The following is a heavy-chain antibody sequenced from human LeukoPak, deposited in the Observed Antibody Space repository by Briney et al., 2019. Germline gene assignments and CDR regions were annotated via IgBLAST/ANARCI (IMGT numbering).Heavy chain of an antibody. CDR3: AGAYCGGDCYSGRAFDI. D-gene: IGHD2-21*02. CDR2: IYYSGST. Sequence: SETLSLTCTVSGGSISSSSYYWGWIRQPPGKGLEWVGSIYYSGSTYYNPSLKSRVTISVDTSKNQFSLKLSSVTAADTAVYYCAGAYCGGDCYSGRAFDIWGQGTMVTVSS. V-gene: IGHV4-39*07. J-gene: IGHJ3*02. CDR1: GGSISSSSYY.